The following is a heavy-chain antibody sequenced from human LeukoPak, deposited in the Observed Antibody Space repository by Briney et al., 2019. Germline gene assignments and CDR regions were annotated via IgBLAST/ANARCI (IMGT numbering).Heavy chain of an antibody. CDR3: ARVGGAAAGTLEH. D-gene: IGHD6-13*01. Sequence: GGSLRLSCGASGFTFSNYAMYWVRQAPGKGLEWVAVIWYDGSNKYYADSVKGRFTISRDNSKNTLYLQMNSLRAEDTAVYYCARVGGAAAGTLEHWGQGTLVTVSS. CDR2: IWYDGSNK. J-gene: IGHJ4*02. CDR1: GFTFSNYA. V-gene: IGHV3-33*07.